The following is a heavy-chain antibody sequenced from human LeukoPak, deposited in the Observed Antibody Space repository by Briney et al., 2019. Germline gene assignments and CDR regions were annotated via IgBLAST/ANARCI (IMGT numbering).Heavy chain of an antibody. CDR3: ASGDSSGYYYN. CDR2: MYYSGSA. Sequence: SETLSLTCTVSGGSISSYYWSWIRQPPGKGLEWIGYMYYSGSANYNPSLKSRATISVDTSKNQFSLKLSSVTAADTAVYYCASGDSSGYYYNWGQGTLVTVSS. J-gene: IGHJ4*02. D-gene: IGHD3-22*01. V-gene: IGHV4-59*01. CDR1: GGSISSYY.